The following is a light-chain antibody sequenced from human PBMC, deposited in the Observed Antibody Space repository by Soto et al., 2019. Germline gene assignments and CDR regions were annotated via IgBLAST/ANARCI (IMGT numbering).Light chain of an antibody. Sequence: EIVLTQSPGTLSLSPGERATLSCRASQSINNRYLAWYQQKPGQTPRLLIYASSIRATGIPDRFSGSGSGSDFTLTISRLEPEDFAVYYCQPFGSSPGFTFGPGTKVDIK. J-gene: IGKJ3*01. CDR1: QSINNRY. V-gene: IGKV3-20*01. CDR3: QPFGSSPGFT. CDR2: ASS.